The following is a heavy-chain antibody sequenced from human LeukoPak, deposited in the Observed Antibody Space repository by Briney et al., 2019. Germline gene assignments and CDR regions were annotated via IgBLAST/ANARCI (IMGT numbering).Heavy chain of an antibody. Sequence: GGSLRLSCAASGFIFDTYIMNWVRQPPGKGLEWVSYINSRSTTIYYADSVKGRFTISRDNAKNSLYLQMDSLRAEDTAVYYCATYSTLSAFDSWGQGTLVTVSP. CDR1: GFIFDTYI. D-gene: IGHD5-18*01. CDR3: ATYSTLSAFDS. J-gene: IGHJ4*02. V-gene: IGHV3-48*01. CDR2: INSRSTTI.